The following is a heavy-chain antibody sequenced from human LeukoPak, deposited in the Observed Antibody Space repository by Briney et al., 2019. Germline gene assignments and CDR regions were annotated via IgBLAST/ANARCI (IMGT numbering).Heavy chain of an antibody. D-gene: IGHD2-15*01. CDR2: IYSGGST. V-gene: IGHV3-53*01. Sequence: GGSLRLSCAASGFTVSSNYMSWVRQAPGKGLEWVSVIYSGGSTYYADSVKGRFTISRDNSKNTLYLQMNSLRAEDTAVYYCARSVVVAARYYFDYWGQGTLVTVSS. CDR1: GFTVSSNY. CDR3: ARSVVVAARYYFDY. J-gene: IGHJ4*02.